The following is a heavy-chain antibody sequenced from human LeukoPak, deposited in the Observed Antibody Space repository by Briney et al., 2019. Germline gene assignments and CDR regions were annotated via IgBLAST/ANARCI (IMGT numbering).Heavy chain of an antibody. J-gene: IGHJ4*02. CDR2: INPNSGGT. CDR3: ARLAVAGHGGTYYFDY. V-gene: IGHV1-2*06. CDR1: GYIFTDYY. D-gene: IGHD6-19*01. Sequence: ASVKVSCKASGYIFTDYYMHWVRQAPGQELGWMGRINPNSGGTNYAQKFQGRVTMTRDTSISTAYTELSSLRSEDTAVYYCARLAVAGHGGTYYFDYWGQGTLVTVSS.